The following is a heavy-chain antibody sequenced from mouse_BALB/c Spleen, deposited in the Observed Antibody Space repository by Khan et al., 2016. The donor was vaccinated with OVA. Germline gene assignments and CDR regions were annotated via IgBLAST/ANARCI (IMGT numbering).Heavy chain of an antibody. J-gene: IGHJ4*01. CDR2: IDPSDSET. V-gene: IGHV1-69*02. CDR3: ARDQYGNYFYAMDY. Sequence: QVQLQQPGAELVKPGAPVKLSCKASGYTFTSYWMNWVKQRPGRGLEWIGRIDPSDSETHYNQKFKDKATLTVDTSSSTAYIQLSSLTSEDSAVYDCARDQYGNYFYAMDYWGQGTSVTVSS. CDR1: GYTFTSYW. D-gene: IGHD2-10*02.